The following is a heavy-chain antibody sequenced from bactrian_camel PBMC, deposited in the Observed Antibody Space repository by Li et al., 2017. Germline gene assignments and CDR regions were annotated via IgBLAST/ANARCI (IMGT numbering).Heavy chain of an antibody. D-gene: IGHD1*01. Sequence: VQLVESGGGSVQAGYSLRLSCAASGLTASNTYMAWFRHAPGREREGVSCIDLRYGYTSYADSMKGRFTISQDNAKNMVYLQVNSLEAEDTAMYYCAAGWSVGVGTLLRRHYNYWGQGTQVTVS. CDR2: IDLRYGYT. CDR3: AAGWSVGVGTLLRRHYNY. CDR1: GLTASNTY. J-gene: IGHJ4*01. V-gene: IGHV3S40*01.